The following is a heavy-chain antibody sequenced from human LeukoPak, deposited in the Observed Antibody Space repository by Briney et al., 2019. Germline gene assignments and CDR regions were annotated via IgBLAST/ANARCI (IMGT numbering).Heavy chain of an antibody. Sequence: SETLSLTCTVSGGSISSYYWSWIRQPPGKGLGWIGYIYYSGSTNYNPSLKSRVTISVDTSKNQFSLKLSSVTAADTAVYYCARDVGGDYRTNAFDIWGQGTMVTVSS. CDR1: GGSISSYY. D-gene: IGHD4-17*01. V-gene: IGHV4-59*01. CDR3: ARDVGGDYRTNAFDI. J-gene: IGHJ3*02. CDR2: IYYSGST.